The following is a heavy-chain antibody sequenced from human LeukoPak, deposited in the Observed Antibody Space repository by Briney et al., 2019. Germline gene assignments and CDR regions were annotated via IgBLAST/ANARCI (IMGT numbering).Heavy chain of an antibody. CDR3: ARSYYYDSSAPYAFDI. V-gene: IGHV4-59*12. CDR1: GGSISSYY. J-gene: IGHJ3*02. Sequence: PSETLSLTCTVSGGSISSYYWSWIRQPPGKGLEWIGYIYYSGSTNYNPSLKSRVTISVDTSKNQFSLKLSSVTAADTAVYYCARSYYYDSSAPYAFDIWGQGTMVTVSS. CDR2: IYYSGST. D-gene: IGHD3-22*01.